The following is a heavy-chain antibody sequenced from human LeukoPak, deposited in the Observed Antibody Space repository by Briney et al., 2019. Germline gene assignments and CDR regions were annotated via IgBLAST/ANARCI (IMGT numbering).Heavy chain of an antibody. CDR1: GYSFTSYW. J-gene: IGHJ5*02. D-gene: IGHD3-10*01. V-gene: IGHV5-51*01. CDR2: IYPGDSDT. CDR3: ARPYYYGSGSYYVYP. Sequence: GESLKISCKGPGYSFTSYWIGWVRQMPGKGLEWMGIIYPGDSDTRYSPSFQGQVTISADKSISTAYLQWSSLKASDTAMYYCARPYYYGSGSYYVYPWGQGTLVTVSS.